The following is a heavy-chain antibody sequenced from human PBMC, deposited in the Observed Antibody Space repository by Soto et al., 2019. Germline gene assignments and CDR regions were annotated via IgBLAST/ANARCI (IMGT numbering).Heavy chain of an antibody. V-gene: IGHV4-34*01. Sequence: SETLSLTCAVYVGSFSGYYWSWIRQPPGKGLEWIGEINHSGSTNYNPSLKSRVTISVDTSKNQFSLKLSSVTAADTAVYYCARGSSPGGYGDYVTAFDIWGQGTMVTVSS. CDR2: INHSGST. J-gene: IGHJ3*02. CDR1: VGSFSGYY. CDR3: ARGSSPGGYGDYVTAFDI. D-gene: IGHD4-17*01.